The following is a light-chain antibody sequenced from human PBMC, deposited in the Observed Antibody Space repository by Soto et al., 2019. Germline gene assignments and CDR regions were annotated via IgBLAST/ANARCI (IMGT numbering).Light chain of an antibody. Sequence: IGVTHSPVSLGVTPGEPASISCRSSQSLLHSNGFNYLDWYLQKPGQSPQLLIFLGSNRASGVTDKFSGSGSGTDFTLKISRVEAEDVGVYYCMQALQTPLTFGGGTKVDIK. CDR2: LGS. J-gene: IGKJ4*01. CDR3: MQALQTPLT. CDR1: QSLLHSNGFNY. V-gene: IGKV2-28*01.